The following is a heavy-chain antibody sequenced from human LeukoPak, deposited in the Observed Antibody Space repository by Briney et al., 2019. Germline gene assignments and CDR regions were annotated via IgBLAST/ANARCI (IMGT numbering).Heavy chain of an antibody. D-gene: IGHD6-13*01. CDR1: GFTFSSYA. CDR3: AKLYSSSWYYFDY. V-gene: IGHV3-23*01. Sequence: GGSLRLSCAAPGFTFSSYAMSWVRQAPGKGLEWVSAISGSGGSTYYADSVKGRFTISRDNSKNTLYLQMNSLRAEDTAVYYCAKLYSSSWYYFDYWGQGTLVTVSS. J-gene: IGHJ4*02. CDR2: ISGSGGST.